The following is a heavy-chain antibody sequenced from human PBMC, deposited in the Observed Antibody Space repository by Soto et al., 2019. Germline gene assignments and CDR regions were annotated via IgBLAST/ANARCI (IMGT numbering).Heavy chain of an antibody. D-gene: IGHD6-19*01. CDR2: IYYSGST. V-gene: IGHV4-59*08. Sequence: SETLSLTCTVSGGSISSYYWSWIRQPPGKGLEWIGYIYYSGSTNYNPSLKSRVTISVDTSKNQFSLKLSSVTAADTAVYYCARHTAPVAGTGGQGGMIDYWGQGTLVTVSS. J-gene: IGHJ4*02. CDR1: GGSISSYY. CDR3: ARHTAPVAGTGGQGGMIDY.